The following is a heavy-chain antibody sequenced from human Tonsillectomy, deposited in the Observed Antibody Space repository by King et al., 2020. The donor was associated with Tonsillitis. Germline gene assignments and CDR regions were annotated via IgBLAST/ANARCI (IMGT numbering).Heavy chain of an antibody. J-gene: IGHJ6*03. CDR2: VSYDGSNK. CDR1: GFTFSSFA. D-gene: IGHD1-1*01. V-gene: IGHV3-30-3*01. CDR3: ARDFVQDFYYYMDV. Sequence: VQLVESGGGVVQPGRSLRLSCAASGFTFSSFAMHWVRQAPGEGLEWVAVVSYDGSNKYYADSVKGRFTISRDNSKNTLYLQMNSLRAEDTAGYYCARDFVQDFYYYMDVWGKGTTVTVSS.